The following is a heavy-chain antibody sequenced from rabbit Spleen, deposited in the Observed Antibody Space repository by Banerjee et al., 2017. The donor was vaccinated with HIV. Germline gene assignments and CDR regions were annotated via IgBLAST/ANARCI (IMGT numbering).Heavy chain of an antibody. Sequence: QSLEESGGDLVKPGASLTLTCTASGLDFTNNYMCWVRQAPGKGLEWIACIYGGSSGSTYYATWAKGRFTISKASSTTVTLQMTVLTAADSATYFCARGVIDYSSRPYFELWGPGTLVTVS. V-gene: IGHV1S40*01. J-gene: IGHJ4*01. CDR2: IYGGSSGST. CDR3: ARGVIDYSSRPYFEL. CDR1: GLDFTNNY. D-gene: IGHD4-1*01.